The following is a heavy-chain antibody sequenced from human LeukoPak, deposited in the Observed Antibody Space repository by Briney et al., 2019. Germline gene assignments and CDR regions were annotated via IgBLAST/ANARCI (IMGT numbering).Heavy chain of an antibody. CDR3: AKDSLLWFGEPPRDAFDI. Sequence: GGSLRLSCAASGFTFSSYAMSWVRQAPGKGLEWVSAISGSGGSTYYADSVKGRFTISRDNSKNTLYLQMNSLRADDTAVYYCAKDSLLWFGEPPRDAFDIWGQGTMVTVSS. V-gene: IGHV3-23*01. CDR1: GFTFSSYA. CDR2: ISGSGGST. J-gene: IGHJ3*02. D-gene: IGHD3-10*01.